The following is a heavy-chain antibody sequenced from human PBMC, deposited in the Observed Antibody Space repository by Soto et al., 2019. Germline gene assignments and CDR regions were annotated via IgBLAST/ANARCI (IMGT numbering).Heavy chain of an antibody. D-gene: IGHD2-15*01. CDR1: GCTFRDYY. CDR3: ARAYSDAFDI. Sequence: QVQLVESGGGLVKPGGSLRLSCAASGCTFRDYYMTWIRQAPGKGLEWVSYISSSGTGIYYADSVKGRFTISRDNAKNSLYLQMSSLRAEDTAVYYCARAYSDAFDIWGQGTMVTVSS. J-gene: IGHJ3*02. V-gene: IGHV3-11*01. CDR2: ISSSGTGI.